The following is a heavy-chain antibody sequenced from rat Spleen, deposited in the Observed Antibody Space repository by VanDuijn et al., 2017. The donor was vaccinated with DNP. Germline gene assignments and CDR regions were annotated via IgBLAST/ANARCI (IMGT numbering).Heavy chain of an antibody. D-gene: IGHD1-1*01. J-gene: IGHJ2*01. Sequence: EVQLVESGGGLVQPGRSLKLSCAASGFTFSDYNMAWVRQTPEKGLEWVATISYDGGRTYYRDSVKGRFTISRDDAKTTLYLQMDSLRSEDTATYYCTRYYDSFDYWGRGVMVTVSS. CDR1: GFTFSDYN. CDR3: TRYYDSFDY. V-gene: IGHV5-7*01. CDR2: ISYDGGRT.